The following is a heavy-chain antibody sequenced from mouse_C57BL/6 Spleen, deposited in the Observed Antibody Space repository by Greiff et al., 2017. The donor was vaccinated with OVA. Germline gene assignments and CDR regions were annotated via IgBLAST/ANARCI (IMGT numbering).Heavy chain of an antibody. CDR1: GYTFTDYY. CDR2: IFPGSGST. CDR3: ARSSITTVVAHWYLDV. Sequence: QVQLQQSGPELVKPGASVKISCKASGYTFTDYYLNWVKQRPGQGLEWIGWIFPGSGSTYYNEKFKGKATLTVDKSPSTAYLLLSSLTSDDSAFYFCARSSITTVVAHWYLDVWGTGTTVTVSS. D-gene: IGHD1-1*01. V-gene: IGHV1-75*01. J-gene: IGHJ1*03.